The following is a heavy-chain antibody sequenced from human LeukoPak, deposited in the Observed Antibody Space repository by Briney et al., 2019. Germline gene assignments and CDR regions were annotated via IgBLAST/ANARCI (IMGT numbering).Heavy chain of an antibody. V-gene: IGHV1-8*01. CDR2: MNPNSGNT. Sequence: ASVKVSCKASGYTFTSYDINWVRQATGQGLEWMGWMNPNSGNTGYAQKFQGRVTMTRNTSISTAYMELSSLRSEDTAMYYCARTGSMSSSWYWGFDYWGQGTLVTVSS. J-gene: IGHJ4*02. D-gene: IGHD6-13*01. CDR1: GYTFTSYD. CDR3: ARTGSMSSSWYWGFDY.